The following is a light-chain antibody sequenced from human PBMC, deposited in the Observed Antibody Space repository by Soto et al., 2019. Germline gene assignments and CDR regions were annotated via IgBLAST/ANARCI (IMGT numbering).Light chain of an antibody. J-gene: IGKJ1*01. V-gene: IGKV1-5*03. CDR3: QQYNSYRM. CDR2: KAS. Sequence: DIQMTQSPSTLSASVGDRVTITCRASQSISSWLAWYQQKPGKAPKLLIYKASSLESGVPSRFSGSGSGTEFTLSISSLHPDDFATYYCQQYNSYRMFGQGTKVEIK. CDR1: QSISSW.